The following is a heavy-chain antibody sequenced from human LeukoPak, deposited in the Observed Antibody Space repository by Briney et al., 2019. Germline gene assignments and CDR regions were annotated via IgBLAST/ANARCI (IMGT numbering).Heavy chain of an antibody. V-gene: IGHV5-51*01. D-gene: IGHD4-23*01. Sequence: GQSLNISCPASGYIFTNSWIAWVRQVTGKGLDWMGIVSPSDSDTRYSTSFQGQVTISADKSISTAHLQCTSPQSSHTTTHHCAKFRWANGEHRSFDFWGEGALVTVSS. CDR1: GYIFTNSW. CDR3: AKFRWANGEHRSFDF. J-gene: IGHJ4*02. CDR2: VSPSDSDT.